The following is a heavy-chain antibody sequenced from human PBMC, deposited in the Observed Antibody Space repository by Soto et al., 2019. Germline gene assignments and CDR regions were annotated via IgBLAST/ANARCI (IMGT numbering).Heavy chain of an antibody. CDR1: GGTFSSYA. Sequence: ASVKVSCKASGGTFSSYAINWVRQAPGQGLEWMGGIIPIFGTANYAQKFQGRVTITADESTSTAYMELSSLRSEDTAVYYCARARETTYYYYYGMDVWGQGTTVTVSS. V-gene: IGHV1-69*13. J-gene: IGHJ6*02. CDR2: IIPIFGTA. CDR3: ARARETTYYYYYGMDV. D-gene: IGHD1-7*01.